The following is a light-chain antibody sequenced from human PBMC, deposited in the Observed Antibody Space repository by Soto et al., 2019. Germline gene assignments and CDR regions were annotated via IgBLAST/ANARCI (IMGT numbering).Light chain of an antibody. Sequence: EIVLTQSPATLSLSPGERATLSCRASQSVSSYLAWYQQKPGQAPRLFIYGASTRATGIPARFSGSGYGTEFTLTISSLQSEDFAVYYCQQYNNWPRTFGQGTKVDI. CDR2: GAS. CDR3: QQYNNWPRT. V-gene: IGKV3-15*01. J-gene: IGKJ1*01. CDR1: QSVSSY.